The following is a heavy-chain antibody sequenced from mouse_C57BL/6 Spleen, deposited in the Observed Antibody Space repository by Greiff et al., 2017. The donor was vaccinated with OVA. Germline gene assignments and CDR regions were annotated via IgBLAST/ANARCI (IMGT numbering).Heavy chain of an antibody. V-gene: IGHV1-64*01. CDR1: GYTFTSYW. Sequence: QVQLQQPGAELVKPGASVKLSCKASGYTFTSYWMHWVKQRPGQGLEWIGMIHPNSGSTNYNEKFKSKATLTVDKSSSTAYMQLSSLTSEDSAVYYCARERGTTVVDYWGQGTTLTVSS. CDR3: ARERGTTVVDY. D-gene: IGHD1-1*01. CDR2: IHPNSGST. J-gene: IGHJ2*01.